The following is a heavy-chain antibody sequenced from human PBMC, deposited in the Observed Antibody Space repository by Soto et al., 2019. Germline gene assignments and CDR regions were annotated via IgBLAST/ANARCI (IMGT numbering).Heavy chain of an antibody. CDR3: ATRTGSQRH. D-gene: IGHD1-26*01. J-gene: IGHJ4*02. CDR2: IHTNGNT. Sequence: PSETLSLTCAISGGSISGDTWWTWVRQPPGKGLEWIGDIHTNGNTNYNPSLESRVTISADGSKIQFSLRLNSVTAADTAMYYCATRTGSQRHWGQGTLAPVCS. V-gene: IGHV4-4*02. CDR1: GGSISGDTW.